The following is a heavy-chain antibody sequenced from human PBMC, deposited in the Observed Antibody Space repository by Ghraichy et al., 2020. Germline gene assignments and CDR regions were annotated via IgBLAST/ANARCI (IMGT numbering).Heavy chain of an antibody. CDR2: VYYSGST. D-gene: IGHD6-19*01. CDR3: ARTLTAYTSGLYWFDP. CDR1: GGSLGTYY. Sequence: GSLRLSCTVSGGSLGTYYWSWIRQPPGKGLEWIGYVYYSGSTNYNPSLKSRVTISVDTSKNQFSLKLSSVTAADTAVYYCARTLTAYTSGLYWFDPWGQGTLVTVSS. J-gene: IGHJ5*02. V-gene: IGHV4-59*08.